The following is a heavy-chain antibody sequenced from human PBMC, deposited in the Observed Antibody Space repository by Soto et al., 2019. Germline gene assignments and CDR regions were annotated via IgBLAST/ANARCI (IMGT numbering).Heavy chain of an antibody. CDR2: NSSNGGST. CDR3: ARGARLGY. J-gene: IGHJ4*02. D-gene: IGHD3-16*01. CDR1: GFTFSSYA. Sequence: EVQLVESGGGLVQPGGSLRLSCAASGFTFSSYAMHWVRQAPGKGLEYVSANSSNGGSTYYANSVKGRFTISRDNSKNTLYLQMGSLRAEDMAVYYCARGARLGYWGQGTLVTVSS. V-gene: IGHV3-64*01.